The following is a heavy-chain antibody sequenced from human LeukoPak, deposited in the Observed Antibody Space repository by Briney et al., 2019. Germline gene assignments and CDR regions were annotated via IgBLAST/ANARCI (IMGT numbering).Heavy chain of an antibody. V-gene: IGHV3-74*01. CDR2: ISADGSST. CDR1: GFSFRTFW. J-gene: IGHJ6*03. Sequence: GGSLRLSCAASGFSFRTFWMHWLRQVPGKGLVWVSRISADGSSTSYADSVKGRFTISRDNSKNTLYLQMNSLRAEDTAVYYCAKDVWFGTLGYYYYMDVWGKGTTVTVSS. D-gene: IGHD3-10*01. CDR3: AKDVWFGTLGYYYYMDV.